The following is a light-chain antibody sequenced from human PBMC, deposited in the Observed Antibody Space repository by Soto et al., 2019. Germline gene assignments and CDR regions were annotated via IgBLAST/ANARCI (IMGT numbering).Light chain of an antibody. Sequence: QSALTQPASVSGSPGQSITISCPGTSSDVGSYNLVSWYQQHPGKAPKLMIYAGSKRPSGVSNRFAGSKSGNTASRTISGRQAEDEADYYCCSYAGSSTSVVFGGGTQLTVL. J-gene: IGLJ2*01. V-gene: IGLV2-23*01. CDR1: SSDVGSYNL. CDR2: AGS. CDR3: CSYAGSSTSVV.